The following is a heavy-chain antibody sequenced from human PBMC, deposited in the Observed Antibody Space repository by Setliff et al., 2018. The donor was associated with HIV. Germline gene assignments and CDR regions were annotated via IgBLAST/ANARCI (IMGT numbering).Heavy chain of an antibody. CDR2: IDEYGTIT. CDR1: GFTFRSYW. V-gene: IGHV3-74*01. Sequence: PGGSLRLSCAASGFTFRSYWMHWVRQVPGRGLVWVSRIDEYGTITDYADSVKGRFTISRDNAKNALFLQMNNLRAEDSAIYYCAMFSSSSGWGQGTQVTVSS. D-gene: IGHD6-6*01. J-gene: IGHJ4*02. CDR3: AMFSSSSG.